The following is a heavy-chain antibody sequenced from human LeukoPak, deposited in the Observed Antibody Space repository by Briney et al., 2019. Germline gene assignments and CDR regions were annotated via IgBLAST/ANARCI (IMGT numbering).Heavy chain of an antibody. Sequence: SETLSLTCAVYGGSFSGYYWSWIRQPPGKGLEWIGEINHSGSNNYNPSLKSRVTISVDTSKNQFSLKLSSVTAADTAVYYCARGTPWDVLRYFGYYYGMDVWGKGTTVTVSS. CDR1: GGSFSGYY. CDR3: ARGTPWDVLRYFGYYYGMDV. CDR2: INHSGSN. V-gene: IGHV4-34*01. J-gene: IGHJ6*04. D-gene: IGHD3-9*01.